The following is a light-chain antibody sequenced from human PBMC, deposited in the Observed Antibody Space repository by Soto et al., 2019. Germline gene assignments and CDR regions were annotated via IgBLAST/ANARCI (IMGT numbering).Light chain of an antibody. J-gene: IGLJ2*01. Sequence: QSVLTQPPSSSGTPGQRVTISCSGSSSKIGSNAVNWYQQLPGTAPKLLIYNTNQRPSGAPDRFSGSKSGTSASLAISGLQSEDEADYYCATWDDSPRDVVFGGGTKLTVL. CDR3: ATWDDSPRDVV. V-gene: IGLV1-44*01. CDR2: NTN. CDR1: SSKIGSNA.